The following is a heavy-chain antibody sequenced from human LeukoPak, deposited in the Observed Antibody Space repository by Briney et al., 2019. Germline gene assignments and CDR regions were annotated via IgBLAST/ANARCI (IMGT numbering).Heavy chain of an antibody. CDR3: ASLSGWYSGDYYYYMDV. V-gene: IGHV4-34*01. J-gene: IGHJ6*03. CDR1: GGSFGGYY. CDR2: INHSGST. D-gene: IGHD6-19*01. Sequence: PSETLSLTCAVYGGSFGGYYWSWIRQPPGKGLEWIGEINHSGSTNYNPSLKSRVTISVDTSKNQFSLKLSSVTAADTAVYYCASLSGWYSGDYYYYMDVWGKGTTVTVSS.